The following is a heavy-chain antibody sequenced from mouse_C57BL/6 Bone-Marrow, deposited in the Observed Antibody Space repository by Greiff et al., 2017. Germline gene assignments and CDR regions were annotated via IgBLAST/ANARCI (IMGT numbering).Heavy chain of an antibody. CDR1: GFTFSSYA. V-gene: IGHV5-4*01. J-gene: IGHJ2*01. Sequence: EVQLVESGGGLVKPGGSLKLSCAASGFTFSSYAMSWVRQTPEKRLEWVATISDGGSYTYYPDNVKGRFTISRDNAKNNLSLQMSHLQSEDTAMYYCARAPIRYYFDYWGQGTTLTVSS. CDR2: ISDGGSYT. CDR3: ARAPIRYYFDY.